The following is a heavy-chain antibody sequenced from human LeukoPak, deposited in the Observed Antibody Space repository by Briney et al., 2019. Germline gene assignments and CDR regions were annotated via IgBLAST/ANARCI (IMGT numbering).Heavy chain of an antibody. Sequence: SETLSLTCTVSGDSISSSSYFWGWIRQPPGKGLEWIGSIYYRGSTYYNPSLKSRVTISVDTSKNQFSLKLSSVTAADTAVYYCARHRTQYYFDYWGQGTLVTVSS. J-gene: IGHJ4*02. CDR2: IYYRGST. D-gene: IGHD1/OR15-1a*01. CDR3: ARHRTQYYFDY. CDR1: GDSISSSSYF. V-gene: IGHV4-39*01.